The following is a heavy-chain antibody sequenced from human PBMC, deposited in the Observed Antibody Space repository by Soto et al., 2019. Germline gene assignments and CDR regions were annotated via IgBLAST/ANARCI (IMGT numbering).Heavy chain of an antibody. CDR1: GFRFNDNW. Sequence: SVRLSCAASGFRFNDNWMHWVRQVPGKGLMWVSRLKSDGRDTIYADSVKGRFTVSRDSAKNTLYLQMNSLRVEDTAVYYCVREMPVPIRGGYYYYSVLDAWGQGTTVTVSS. V-gene: IGHV3-74*01. J-gene: IGHJ6*02. CDR2: LKSDGRDT. D-gene: IGHD2-2*01. CDR3: VREMPVPIRGGYYYYSVLDA.